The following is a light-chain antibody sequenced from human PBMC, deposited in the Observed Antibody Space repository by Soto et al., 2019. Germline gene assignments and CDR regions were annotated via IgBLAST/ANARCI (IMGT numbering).Light chain of an antibody. J-gene: IGLJ2*01. V-gene: IGLV1-51*01. CDR3: GTWDSSLSAAV. CDR2: DNN. Sequence: QSVLTQPPSVSAAPGQKVTISCSGSSSNIGNNYVSWYQQLPGTAPKLLIYDNNKRPSGIPDRFSGSKSGTSATLGITGLQTGDEADYYCGTWDSSLSAAVFGGETKLTVL. CDR1: SSNIGNNY.